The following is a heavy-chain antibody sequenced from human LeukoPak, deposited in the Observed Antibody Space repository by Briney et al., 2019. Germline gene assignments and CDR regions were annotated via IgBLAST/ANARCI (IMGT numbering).Heavy chain of an antibody. CDR2: INPNSGGT. CDR3: ARSYPLRPDDY. V-gene: IGHV1-2*02. D-gene: IGHD5/OR15-5a*01. CDR1: GYTFTGYY. Sequence: GASVKVSCKASGYTFTGYYMHWVRQAPGQGLEWMGWINPNSGGTSYAQKFQGRVTMTRDTSISTAYMELSRLRSDDTAVYYCARSYPLRPDDYWGQGTLVTVPS. J-gene: IGHJ4*02.